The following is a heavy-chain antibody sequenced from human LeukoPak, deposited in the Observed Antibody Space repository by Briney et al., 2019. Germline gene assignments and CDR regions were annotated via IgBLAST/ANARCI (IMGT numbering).Heavy chain of an antibody. V-gene: IGHV1-18*01. CDR2: ISAYNGNT. Sequence: ASVKVSCKASGGTFSSYAISWVRQAPGQGLEWMGWISAYNGNTNYAQKLQGRVTMTTDTSTSTAYMELRSLRSDDTAVYYCARAIAAAPPIFRFDPWGQGTLVTVSS. CDR3: ARAIAAAPPIFRFDP. J-gene: IGHJ5*02. D-gene: IGHD6-13*01. CDR1: GGTFSSYA.